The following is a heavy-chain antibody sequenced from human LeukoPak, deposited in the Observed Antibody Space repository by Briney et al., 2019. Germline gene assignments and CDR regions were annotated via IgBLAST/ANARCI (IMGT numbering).Heavy chain of an antibody. J-gene: IGHJ5*02. CDR1: GYTFTGYY. CDR3: ARPHTVLYNWFDP. V-gene: IGHV1-2*06. D-gene: IGHD4-11*01. Sequence: RASVKVSCKASGYTFTGYYMHWVRQAPGQGLEWMGRINPNSGGTNYAQKFQGRVTMTRDTSISTAYMELSRLRSDGTAVYYCARPHTVLYNWFDPWGQGTLVTVSS. CDR2: INPNSGGT.